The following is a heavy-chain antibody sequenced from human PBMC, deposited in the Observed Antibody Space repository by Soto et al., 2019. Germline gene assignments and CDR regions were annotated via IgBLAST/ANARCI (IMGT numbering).Heavy chain of an antibody. CDR3: AKAWSCSSTSCYWFDS. V-gene: IGHV4-59*12. D-gene: IGHD2-2*01. CDR2: IYYSGST. Sequence: SETLSLTCTVSGGSISSYYWSWIRQPPGKGLEWIGEIYYSGSTNYNPSLKSRVTISVDKSKNQFSLNLSSVTAADTAVYYCAKAWSCSSTSCYWFDSWGQGILVTVSS. J-gene: IGHJ5*01. CDR1: GGSISSYY.